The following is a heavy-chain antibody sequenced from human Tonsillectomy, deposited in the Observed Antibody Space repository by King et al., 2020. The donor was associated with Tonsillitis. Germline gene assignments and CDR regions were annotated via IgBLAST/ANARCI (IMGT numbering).Heavy chain of an antibody. J-gene: IGHJ6*03. CDR3: ARARFGYYMDV. D-gene: IGHD3-10*01. Sequence: VQLQESGPGLVKPSETLSLTCTVSGGSISSYYWSWIRQPPGKGLEWIGYISYSGSTNYNPSLKSRVTISVDTSKNQFSLKLRSVTAADTAVYSCARARFGYYMDVWGKGTTVTVSS. CDR2: ISYSGST. V-gene: IGHV4-59*01. CDR1: GGSISSYY.